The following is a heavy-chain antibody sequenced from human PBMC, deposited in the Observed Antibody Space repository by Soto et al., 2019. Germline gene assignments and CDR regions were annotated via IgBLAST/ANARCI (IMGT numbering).Heavy chain of an antibody. CDR2: IKRQTEGATT. CDR3: GTGSAFDL. Sequence: EVQLVESGGELVKPGGSLRLSCVASGITFSNSWMSWVRQAPGKGLEWVGRIKRQTEGATTDYAAPVKGRCTISRDDSKKTLYLQMNSLKIEDTAVYYCGTGSAFDLWGQGTMVTVSS. CDR1: GITFSNSW. J-gene: IGHJ3*01. D-gene: IGHD7-27*01. V-gene: IGHV3-15*01.